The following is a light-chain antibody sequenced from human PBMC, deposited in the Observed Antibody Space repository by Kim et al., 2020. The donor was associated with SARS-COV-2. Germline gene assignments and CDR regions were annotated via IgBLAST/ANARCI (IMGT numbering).Light chain of an antibody. CDR3: QSADSSGTYYV. CDR2: KDS. J-gene: IGLJ1*01. CDR1: ALAKRY. Sequence: PVQTARITCSGEALAKRYAYWYQQKPGQAPVLVIYKDSERPSGIPERFSGSSSGTTVTLTISGVQAEDGADYYCQSADSSGTYYVFGTGTKVTVL. V-gene: IGLV3-25*03.